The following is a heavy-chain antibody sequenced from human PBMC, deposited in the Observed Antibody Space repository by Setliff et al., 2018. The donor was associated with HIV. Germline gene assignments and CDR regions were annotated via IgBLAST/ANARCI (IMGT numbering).Heavy chain of an antibody. V-gene: IGHV3-23*01. CDR3: ANVGSNGYLVY. CDR1: GYTFSSYA. D-gene: IGHD3-22*01. J-gene: IGHJ4*02. Sequence: GASVKVSCKASGYTFSSYAMSWVRQAPGKGLEWVSAISGGGGSTYYADSVKGRFTISRDNSKNTLYLQMNSLRAEDTAVYYCANVGSNGYLVYWGQGTLVTVSS. CDR2: ISGGGGST.